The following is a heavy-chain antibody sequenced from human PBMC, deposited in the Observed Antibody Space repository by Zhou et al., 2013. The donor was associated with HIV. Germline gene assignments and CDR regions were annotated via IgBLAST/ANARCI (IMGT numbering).Heavy chain of an antibody. J-gene: IGHJ4*02. CDR1: GYTFTGYY. CDR2: INPNSGGT. Sequence: QVQLVQSGAEVKKPGASVKVSCKASGYTFTGYYMHWVRQAPGQGLEWMGWINPNSGGTNYAQKFQGRVTMTRDTSISTAYMELSRLRSDDTAVYYCARARYYYGSGSYYPFDYWGQGTRLIVS. D-gene: IGHD3-10*01. V-gene: IGHV1-2*02. CDR3: ARARYYYGSGSYYPFDY.